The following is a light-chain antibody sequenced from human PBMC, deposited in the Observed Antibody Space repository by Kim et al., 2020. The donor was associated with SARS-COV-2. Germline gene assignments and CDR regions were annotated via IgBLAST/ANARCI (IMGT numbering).Light chain of an antibody. J-gene: IGKJ5*01. Sequence: DIQMTKSPSQLSASIGDTVTMTCRASQTIGKSVNWYQQKPGRAPNIVIFDASSLETGVPSRFSGSVSGVDFTLTISSLQPDDLGTYYCQQSFTIPLSFGQGTRLEIK. CDR1: QTIGKS. CDR2: DAS. V-gene: IGKV1-39*01. CDR3: QQSFTIPLS.